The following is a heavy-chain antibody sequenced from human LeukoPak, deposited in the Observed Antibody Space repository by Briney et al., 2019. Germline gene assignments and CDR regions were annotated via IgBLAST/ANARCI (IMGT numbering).Heavy chain of an antibody. Sequence: GGSLRLSCAAAGFTFSSYWMSWVRQSPGKWLEWVANIKPDVSENYLMDSVKGRFTISRDHAKNALYREMNSLRAEDTAEYFCARERMYSGSGSTYPYYDYWGQGTLVTVSS. CDR3: ARERMYSGSGSTYPYYDY. V-gene: IGHV3-7*01. J-gene: IGHJ4*02. D-gene: IGHD3-10*01. CDR2: IKPDVSEN. CDR1: GFTFSSYW.